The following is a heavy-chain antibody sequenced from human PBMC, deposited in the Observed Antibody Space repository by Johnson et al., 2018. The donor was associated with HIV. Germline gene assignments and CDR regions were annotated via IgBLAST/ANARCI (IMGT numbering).Heavy chain of an antibody. D-gene: IGHD2-15*01. Sequence: QVQLVESGGGVVQPGRSLRLSCAASGFTFSSYAMHWVRQAPGKGLEWVAVISYDGSNKYYADSVRDRFSISRDNAKNSLYLQMDSLRAEDTAMYYCARAKDAAYPYDAFDVWGHGTMVTVSS. CDR3: ARAKDAAYPYDAFDV. CDR2: ISYDGSNK. CDR1: GFTFSSYA. V-gene: IGHV3-30*04. J-gene: IGHJ3*01.